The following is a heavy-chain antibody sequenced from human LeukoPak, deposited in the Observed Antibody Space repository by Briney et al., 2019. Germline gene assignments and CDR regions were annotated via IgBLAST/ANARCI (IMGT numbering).Heavy chain of an antibody. CDR1: GFTFSMYW. Sequence: GGSLRLSCAASGFTFSMYWMHWVRQAPGKGLVWVSRMNSDGSRTNYAASVKGRFTISRDNSMNTLYLHMDSLRAEDTAVYYCAKYALREIFFGDFWGQGTLVAVSS. V-gene: IGHV3-74*01. CDR3: AKYALREIFFGDF. CDR2: MNSDGSRT. J-gene: IGHJ4*02. D-gene: IGHD3-3*01.